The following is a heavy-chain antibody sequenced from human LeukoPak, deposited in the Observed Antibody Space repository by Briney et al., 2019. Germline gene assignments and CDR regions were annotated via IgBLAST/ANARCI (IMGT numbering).Heavy chain of an antibody. CDR2: IHPEGNEK. CDR1: GFSFTNFW. Sequence: GGSLRLSCAVSGFSFTNFWMSWVRQAPGRGLEWVANIHPEGNEKYHVESVKSRFTISRDNTKNLLFLQMNGLRVEDTAVYYCARGDAFSGDHWGQGTLVTVSS. V-gene: IGHV3-7*04. CDR3: ARGDAFSGDH. J-gene: IGHJ4*02.